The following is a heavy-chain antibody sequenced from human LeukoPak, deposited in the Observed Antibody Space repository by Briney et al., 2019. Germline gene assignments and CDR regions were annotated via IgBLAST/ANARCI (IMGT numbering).Heavy chain of an antibody. CDR3: ARDRGYYFDY. Sequence: SRTLSLTCTVSGGSLSSGGHYWSWIRQHPGKGLEWIGYIYNSGSTYYNPSLKSRGTISVDTSKNQFSLKLSSVAAADTAVYYCARDRGYYFDYWGQGTLVTVST. J-gene: IGHJ4*02. D-gene: IGHD3-10*01. CDR2: IYNSGST. V-gene: IGHV4-31*03. CDR1: GGSLSSGGHY.